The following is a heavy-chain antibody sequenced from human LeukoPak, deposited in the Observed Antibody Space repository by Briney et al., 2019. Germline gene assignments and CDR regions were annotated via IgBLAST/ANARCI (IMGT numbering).Heavy chain of an antibody. CDR2: MSYSQSA. V-gene: IGHV4-39*07. D-gene: IGHD6-13*01. CDR1: GASITSNTYF. Sequence: PSETLSLTCSVSGASITSNTYFWGWIRQPPGKGLEWVGTMSYSQSAYYNTSLRSRVTISVDISRSQFSLKLRSVTAADTAVYYCARSWLYYFDYWGQGTLVTVSS. CDR3: ARSWLYYFDY. J-gene: IGHJ4*02.